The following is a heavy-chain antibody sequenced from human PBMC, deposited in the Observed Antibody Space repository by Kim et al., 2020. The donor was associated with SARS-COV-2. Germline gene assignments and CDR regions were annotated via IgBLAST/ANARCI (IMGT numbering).Heavy chain of an antibody. CDR3: ASSGTLSMVRGVIINTLVDY. V-gene: IGHV1-69*04. Sequence: SVKVSCKASGGTFSSYAISWVRQAPGQGLEWMGRIIPILGIANYAQKFQGRVTITADKSTSTAYMELSSLRSEDTAVYYCASSGTLSMVRGVIINTLVDYWGQGTLVTVSS. CDR2: IIPILGIA. CDR1: GGTFSSYA. J-gene: IGHJ4*02. D-gene: IGHD3-10*01.